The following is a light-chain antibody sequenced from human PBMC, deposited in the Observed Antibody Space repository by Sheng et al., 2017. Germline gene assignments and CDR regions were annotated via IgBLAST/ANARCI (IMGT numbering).Light chain of an antibody. CDR1: NIETKS. J-gene: IGLJ2*01. Sequence: FVLTQPPSVSVAPGQTAWITCGGDNIETKSVNWYQQRPGQAPVLVIYVDNDRPSGIPERFSGASSGNTATLTITRVEAGDEADYFCQIREGGHNVVFGGGTKLTVL. V-gene: IGLV3-21*02. CDR3: QIREGGHNVV. CDR2: VDN.